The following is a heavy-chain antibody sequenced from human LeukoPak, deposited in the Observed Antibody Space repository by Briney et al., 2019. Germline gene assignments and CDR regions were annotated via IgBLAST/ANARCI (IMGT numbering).Heavy chain of an antibody. J-gene: IGHJ4*02. CDR2: ISGSSGYT. CDR1: GFTFSSYS. D-gene: IGHD2-2*01. V-gene: IGHV3-21*01. CDR3: ARDLGYCSSTSCYGTFDY. Sequence: GGSLRLSCAASGFTFSSYSMNWVRQAPGKGLEWVSSISGSSGYTYYADSVKGRFTISSDNAKNSLYLQMNSLRAEDTAVYYCARDLGYCSSTSCYGTFDYWDQGTLVTVSS.